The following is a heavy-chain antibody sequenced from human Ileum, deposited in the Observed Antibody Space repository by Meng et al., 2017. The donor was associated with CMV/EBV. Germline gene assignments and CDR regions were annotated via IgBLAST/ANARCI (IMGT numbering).Heavy chain of an antibody. CDR1: GYTFTGYY. J-gene: IGHJ4*02. V-gene: IGHV1-2*02. CDR2: INPNSGGT. Sequence: ASVKVSCKASGYTFTGYYMHWVRQAPGQGLEWMGWINPNSGGTNYAQKVQGRVTMTRDTSISTAYMELSRLRSDDTAVYYCARDKSAYSSSWYTPGAYWGQGTLVTVSS. CDR3: ARDKSAYSSSWYTPGAY. D-gene: IGHD6-13*01.